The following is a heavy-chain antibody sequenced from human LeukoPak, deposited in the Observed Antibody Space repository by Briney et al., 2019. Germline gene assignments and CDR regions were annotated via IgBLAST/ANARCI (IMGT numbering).Heavy chain of an antibody. Sequence: SETLSLTCTVSGGSISSGGYYWIWIRQPPGKGLEWIGYIYYTGSINYNPSLKSRVTISVDTSKNQFSLKLSSVTAADTAVYYCARAGAGNEYVGLFDYWGQGTLVTVSS. CDR2: IYYTGSI. CDR3: ARAGAGNEYVGLFDY. J-gene: IGHJ4*02. V-gene: IGHV4-61*08. CDR1: GGSISSGGYY. D-gene: IGHD3-16*01.